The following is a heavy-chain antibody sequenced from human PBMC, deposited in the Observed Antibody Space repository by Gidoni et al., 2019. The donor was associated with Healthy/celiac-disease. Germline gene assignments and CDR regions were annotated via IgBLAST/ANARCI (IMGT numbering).Heavy chain of an antibody. CDR3: ARGVTWVTTSFGPYYYYGMDV. CDR2: ISSSSSTI. V-gene: IGHV3-48*02. CDR1: GFTFRSYR. D-gene: IGHD4-17*01. J-gene: IGHJ6*02. Sequence: EVQLVESGGGLVQPGGSLRLSCAASGFTFRSYRMNWVRQAPGKGLEWVSYISSSSSTIYYADSVKGRFTISRDNAKNSLYLQMNSLRDEDTAVYYCARGVTWVTTSFGPYYYYGMDVWGQGTTVTVSS.